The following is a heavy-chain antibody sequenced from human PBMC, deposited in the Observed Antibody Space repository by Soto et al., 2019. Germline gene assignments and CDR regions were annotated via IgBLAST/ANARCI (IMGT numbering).Heavy chain of an antibody. CDR2: TYYRSKWYT. CDR3: AREQQQLVRGAFDY. Sequence: PSQTLSLTCAISGDSVSSHSAAWNWIRQSPSRGLEWLGRTYYRSKWYTEYAVSVKSRITINADTSNNQFSLQLNSVNPEDTAMYYCAREQQQLVRGAFDYWGQGSLVTVSS. D-gene: IGHD6-13*01. V-gene: IGHV6-1*01. CDR1: GDSVSSHSAA. J-gene: IGHJ4*02.